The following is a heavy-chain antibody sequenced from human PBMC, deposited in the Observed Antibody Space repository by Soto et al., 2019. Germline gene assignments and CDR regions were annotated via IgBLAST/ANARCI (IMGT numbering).Heavy chain of an antibody. Sequence: LGGTPRISCAAYGFTFSAHYLDWVRQAPGAGVERVGRIKNKDNGYTTQSRASVNGRFAISRDDSMRSLVLQMSRLRTDDTAVYFCARFFICFDETLNYGIDVWGQGTTVT. D-gene: IGHD3-3*01. V-gene: IGHV3-72*01. CDR3: ARFFICFDETLNYGIDV. CDR2: IKNKDNGYTT. J-gene: IGHJ6*02. CDR1: GFTFSAHY.